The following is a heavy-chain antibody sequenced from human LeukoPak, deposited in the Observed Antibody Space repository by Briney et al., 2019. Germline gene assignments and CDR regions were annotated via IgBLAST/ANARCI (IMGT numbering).Heavy chain of an antibody. CDR1: GFTFSSYW. V-gene: IGHV3-74*01. J-gene: IGHJ4*02. D-gene: IGHD5-24*01. Sequence: PGGSPRLSCAASGFTFSSYWMHWVRQAPGKGLVWVSRISSDAISTSYTDSVKGRFTLSRDNAKNTLYLQMNSLRAEDTAIYYCARSREPGRDGDYWGQGTLVTVSS. CDR3: ARSREPGRDGDY. CDR2: ISSDAIST.